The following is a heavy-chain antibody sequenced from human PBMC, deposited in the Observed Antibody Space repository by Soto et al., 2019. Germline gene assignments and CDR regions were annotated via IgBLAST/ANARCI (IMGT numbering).Heavy chain of an antibody. Sequence: PGGSLRLSCAASGFIFSNYSMNWVRQAPGKGPEWVSSISSSSGYIYYADSVKGRFTISRDNAKNSLYLQMNSLRAEDTAVYYCATTAAPHYYYDARYNWFDPWGQGTLVTVSS. J-gene: IGHJ5*02. CDR3: ATTAAPHYYYDARYNWFDP. V-gene: IGHV3-21*01. CDR1: GFIFSNYS. CDR2: ISSSSGYI. D-gene: IGHD3-22*01.